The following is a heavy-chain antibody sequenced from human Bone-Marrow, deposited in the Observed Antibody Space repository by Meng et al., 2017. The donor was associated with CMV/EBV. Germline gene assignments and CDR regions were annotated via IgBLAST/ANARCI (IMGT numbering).Heavy chain of an antibody. D-gene: IGHD3-10*01. V-gene: IGHV3-21*01. J-gene: IGHJ3*02. CDR3: ARDPRRRGAFDI. CDR1: GFTFSSYS. Sequence: GESLKISCAASGFTFSSYSMNWVRQAPGKGLEWVSSISSSSSYIYYADSVKGRFTISRDNAKNSLYLQMNSLRAEETAVYYCARDPRRRGAFDIWGQGTMVTVSS. CDR2: ISSSSSYI.